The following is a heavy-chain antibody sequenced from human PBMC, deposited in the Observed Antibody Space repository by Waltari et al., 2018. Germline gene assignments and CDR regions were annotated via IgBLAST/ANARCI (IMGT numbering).Heavy chain of an antibody. CDR1: GGSINSRGYS. J-gene: IGHJ4*02. D-gene: IGHD1-1*01. CDR2: MYHSGST. Sequence: QLQLQESGAGLVKASQTLSLTCTVSGGSINSRGYSWSWIRQAPGKGLEWIGYMYHSGSTYYNPSLKSRVTISGDRSNTQFSLNLTSVTAADTAVYYCARGSGTTHGFDSWGQGTLVTVSS. CDR3: ARGSGTTHGFDS. V-gene: IGHV4-30-2*01.